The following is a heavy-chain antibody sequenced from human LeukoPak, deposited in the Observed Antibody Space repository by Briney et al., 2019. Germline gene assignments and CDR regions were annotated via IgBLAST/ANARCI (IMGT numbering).Heavy chain of an antibody. CDR1: GGSISSSSYY. Sequence: SETLSLTCTVSGGSISSSSYYWGWIRQPPGKGLEWIGSIYYSGSTYYNPSLKSRVTISVDTSKNQFSLKLSSVTAADTAVYYCARRKGYFDYWGQGTLVTVSS. V-gene: IGHV4-39*07. CDR2: IYYSGST. CDR3: ARRKGYFDY. D-gene: IGHD1-14*01. J-gene: IGHJ4*02.